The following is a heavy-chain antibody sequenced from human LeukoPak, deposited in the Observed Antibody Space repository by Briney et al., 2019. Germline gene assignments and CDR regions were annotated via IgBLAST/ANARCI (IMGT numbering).Heavy chain of an antibody. J-gene: IGHJ4*02. Sequence: SETLSLTCTVSGGSISSGGYYWSWIRQPPGKGLEWIGYIYHSGSTYYNPSLKSRVTISVDRSKNQFSLKLSSVTAADTAVYYCARGEATIIDYWGQGTLVTVSS. CDR3: ARGEATIIDY. V-gene: IGHV4-30-2*01. CDR2: IYHSGST. D-gene: IGHD5-12*01. CDR1: GGSISSGGYY.